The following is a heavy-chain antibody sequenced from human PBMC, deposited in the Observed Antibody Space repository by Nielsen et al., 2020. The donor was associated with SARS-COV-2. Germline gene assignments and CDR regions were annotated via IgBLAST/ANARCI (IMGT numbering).Heavy chain of an antibody. J-gene: IGHJ5*02. CDR1: GFTFSSYA. CDR2: ISGSGGST. Sequence: GESLKISCAASGFTFSSYARSWVRQAPGKGLEWVSAISGSGGSTYYADSVKGRFTISRDNSKNTLYLQMNSLRAEDTAVYYCAKGHSSSWYSRFDPWGQGTLVTVSS. CDR3: AKGHSSSWYSRFDP. V-gene: IGHV3-23*01. D-gene: IGHD6-13*01.